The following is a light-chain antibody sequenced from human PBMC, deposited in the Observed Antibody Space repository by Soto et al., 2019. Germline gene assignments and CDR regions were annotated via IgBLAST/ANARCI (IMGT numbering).Light chain of an antibody. J-gene: IGKJ4*01. V-gene: IGKV3D-15*01. Sequence: EIVMTQSPAALSVSPGERVTLSCRASQRVSRDLAWYQQKPGQAPRLLIYDTSTRATGVPARFSGSGSGTEFTLTISDLQSEDFAVYYCQQYYSTPLTFGGGTKVEIK. CDR1: QRVSRD. CDR2: DTS. CDR3: QQYYSTPLT.